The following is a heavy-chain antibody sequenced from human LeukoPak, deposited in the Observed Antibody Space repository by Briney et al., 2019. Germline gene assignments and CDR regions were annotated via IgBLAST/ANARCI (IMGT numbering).Heavy chain of an antibody. J-gene: IGHJ3*01. Sequence: GGSLRLSCTGSGFTFSSYWLHWVRQAPGKGLVWVSRINSDGSSTNYADPVEGRFTISRDNARNTLYLQMNSLRAEDTAVYYCAKSSGYYSHNPFDLWGQGTVVTVSS. D-gene: IGHD3-22*01. CDR1: GFTFSSYW. CDR3: AKSSGYYSHNPFDL. V-gene: IGHV3-74*01. CDR2: INSDGSST.